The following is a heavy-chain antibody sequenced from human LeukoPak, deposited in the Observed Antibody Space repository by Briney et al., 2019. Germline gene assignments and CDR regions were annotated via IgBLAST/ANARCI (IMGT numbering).Heavy chain of an antibody. CDR2: ITWNSGNI. D-gene: IGHD6-13*01. CDR1: GFTFDDYA. Sequence: GGSLRLSCAACGFTFDDYALHWVRQVAGRDLEWVSGITWNSGNIGYADSVKGRFTISRDNAKDSLYLQMNSLRAEDTAFYYCAKDESDSSTWNYFDYWGQGTLVTVSS. CDR3: AKDESDSSTWNYFDY. J-gene: IGHJ4*02. V-gene: IGHV3-9*01.